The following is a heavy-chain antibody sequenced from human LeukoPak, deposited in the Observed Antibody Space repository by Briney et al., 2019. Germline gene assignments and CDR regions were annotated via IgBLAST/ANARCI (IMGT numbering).Heavy chain of an antibody. V-gene: IGHV3-7*01. J-gene: IGHJ6*02. CDR1: GFSLSNYW. D-gene: IGHD3-10*01. CDR2: INQDGSDK. CDR3: AWYGVTHGLDV. Sequence: GGSLRRSCAASGFSLSNYWMSWVRQAPGKGLESVANINQDGSDKYYVESVMGRFTISKDNAKNSVYLQMNSLRPEDTAIYYCAWYGVTHGLDVWGQGTTVTVSS.